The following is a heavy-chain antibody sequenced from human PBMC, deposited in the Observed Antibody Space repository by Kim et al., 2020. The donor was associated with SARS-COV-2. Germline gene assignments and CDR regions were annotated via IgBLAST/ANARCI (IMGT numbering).Heavy chain of an antibody. V-gene: IGHV1-8*01. CDR3: ARSEVVVRKKQRYSYGMDV. D-gene: IGHD3-22*01. Sequence: ASVKVSCKASGYTFTSYDINWVRQATGQGLEWMGWMNPNSGNTGYAQKFQGRVTMTRNTSISTAYMELSSLRSEDTAVYYCARSEVVVRKKQRYSYGMDVWGQGTTVTVSS. CDR1: GYTFTSYD. CDR2: MNPNSGNT. J-gene: IGHJ6*02.